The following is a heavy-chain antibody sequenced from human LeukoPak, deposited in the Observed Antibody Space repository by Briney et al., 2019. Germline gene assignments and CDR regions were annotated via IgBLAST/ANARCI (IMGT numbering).Heavy chain of an antibody. CDR2: INPNGGST. CDR3: ARDHSSEEKSWWLDP. Sequence: ASGKVSWKTSGYTFTSNWMHWVRQAPGLGLEWMGIINPNGGSTFYTQKIQGRITVTRDTSSSTVYMELSSLRSEDTAVYYCARDHSSEEKSWWLDPWGQGTLVTVSS. CDR1: GYTFTSNW. D-gene: IGHD3-16*02. V-gene: IGHV1-46*01. J-gene: IGHJ5*02.